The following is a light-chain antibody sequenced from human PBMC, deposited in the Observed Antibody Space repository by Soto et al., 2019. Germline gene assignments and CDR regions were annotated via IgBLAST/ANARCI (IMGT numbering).Light chain of an antibody. V-gene: IGLV2-11*01. CDR2: DVN. J-gene: IGLJ1*01. CDR3: CSYSGGYTVDV. CDR1: SSDVGGYNY. Sequence: QSALTQPRSVSGSPGQSVAISCTGTSSDVGGYNYVSWYQQHPGKAPKLMIYDVNKRPSGVPDRFSGSKSGNTASLPISGLQAEDEADYYCCSYSGGYTVDVFGTGTKLTVL.